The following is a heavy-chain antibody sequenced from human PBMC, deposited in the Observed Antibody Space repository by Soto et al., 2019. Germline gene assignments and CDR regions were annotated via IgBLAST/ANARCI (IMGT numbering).Heavy chain of an antibody. D-gene: IGHD6-6*01. J-gene: IGHJ6*02. Sequence: SETLSLTCAVYGGSFSGYYWSWIRQPPGKGLEWIGEINHSGSTNYNPSLKSRVTISVDTSKNQFSLKLSSVTAADTAVYYCARDAGSSSSRDYYYHYGMDVWGQGTTVTVSS. CDR3: ARDAGSSSSRDYYYHYGMDV. CDR2: INHSGST. V-gene: IGHV4-34*01. CDR1: GGSFSGYY.